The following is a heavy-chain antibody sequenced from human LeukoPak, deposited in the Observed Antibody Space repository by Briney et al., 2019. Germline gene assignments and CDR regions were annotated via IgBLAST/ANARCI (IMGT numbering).Heavy chain of an antibody. CDR3: ARVGYYDSSGNNWFDP. CDR1: GGSISSSH. CDR2: LHTSGTT. D-gene: IGHD3-22*01. J-gene: IGHJ5*02. Sequence: SETLSLTCTVSGGSISSSHWSWIRQPAGKGLEWIGRLHTSGTTNYNPSLKSRVTMSVDTSKNQLSLKLSSVTAADTAVYYCARVGYYDSSGNNWFDPWGQGTLVTVSS. V-gene: IGHV4-4*07.